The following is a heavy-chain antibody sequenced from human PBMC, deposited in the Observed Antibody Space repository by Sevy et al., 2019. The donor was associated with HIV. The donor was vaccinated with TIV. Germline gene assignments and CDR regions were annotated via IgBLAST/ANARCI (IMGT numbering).Heavy chain of an antibody. CDR3: TTGGSILNY. V-gene: IGHV3-15*01. CDR1: GFTFSNVW. CDR2: IKSKTDGGTT. D-gene: IGHD2-21*01. J-gene: IGHJ4*02. Sequence: GGSLRLSCAASGFTFSNVWMSWVRQAPGKGLEWVGHIKSKTDGGTTDYAAPVKGRFAISRDDSKNMLYLQMNSLKTEDTAVYYCTTGGSILNYWGQGTLVTVSS.